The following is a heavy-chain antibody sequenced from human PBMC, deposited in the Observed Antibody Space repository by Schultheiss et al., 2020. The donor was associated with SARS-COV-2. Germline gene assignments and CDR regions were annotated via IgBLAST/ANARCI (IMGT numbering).Heavy chain of an antibody. CDR1: GGSISSYY. D-gene: IGHD2-2*01. J-gene: IGHJ6*02. Sequence: SETLSLTCTVSGGSISSYYWSWIRQPPGKGLEWIGEINHSGSTNYNPSLKSRVTISVDTSKNQFSLKLSSVTAADTAVYYCARRVVVPAAIIYYYYGMDVWGQGTTVTVSS. V-gene: IGHV4-34*01. CDR3: ARRVVVPAAIIYYYYGMDV. CDR2: INHSGST.